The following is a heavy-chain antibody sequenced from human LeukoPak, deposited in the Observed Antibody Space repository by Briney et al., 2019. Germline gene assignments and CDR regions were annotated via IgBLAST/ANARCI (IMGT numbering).Heavy chain of an antibody. CDR1: GFTFSGSA. J-gene: IGHJ4*02. CDR3: TTHYYDFWSGPLFLDY. D-gene: IGHD3-3*01. Sequence: PGGSLRLSCAASGFTFSGSAMHWVRQASGKGLEWVGRIRSKANSYATAYAASVKGRFTISRDDSKNTAYLQMNSLKTEGTAVYYCTTHYYDFWSGPLFLDYWGQGTLVTVSS. V-gene: IGHV3-73*01. CDR2: IRSKANSYAT.